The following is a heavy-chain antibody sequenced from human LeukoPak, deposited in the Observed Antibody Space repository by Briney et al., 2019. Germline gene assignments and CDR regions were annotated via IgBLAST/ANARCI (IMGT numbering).Heavy chain of an antibody. J-gene: IGHJ4*02. CDR3: ARGTAYYVNDY. V-gene: IGHV3-7*01. CDR2: IKQDGSEK. D-gene: IGHD1-26*01. Sequence: GGSLRLSCAASGFTFSNHWVNWVREAPGKGLEWVANIKQDGSEKYYADSVKGRFTVSRDNAKNSLYLQMNSLRAEDTAVYYCARGTAYYVNDYWGQGALVTVSS. CDR1: GFTFSNHW.